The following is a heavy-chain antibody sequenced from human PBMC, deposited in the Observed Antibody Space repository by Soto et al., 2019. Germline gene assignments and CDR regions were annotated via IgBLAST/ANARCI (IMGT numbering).Heavy chain of an antibody. CDR1: GFTFSSYG. Sequence: GGSLRLSCAASGFTFSSYGMHWVRQAPGKGLEWVAVISYDGSNKYYADSVKGRFTISRDNSKNTLYLQMNSLRAEDTAVYYCSKETHEGRSGYNEGYFDYWGQGTLVTSPQ. V-gene: IGHV3-30*18. CDR3: SKETHEGRSGYNEGYFDY. J-gene: IGHJ4*02. CDR2: ISYDGSNK. D-gene: IGHD3-3*01.